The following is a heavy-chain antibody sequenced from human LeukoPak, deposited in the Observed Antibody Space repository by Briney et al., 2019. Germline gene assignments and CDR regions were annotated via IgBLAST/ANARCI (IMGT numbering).Heavy chain of an antibody. V-gene: IGHV3-20*04. D-gene: IGHD2-2*01. Sequence: GGSLRLSCAASGFTFDDYGMSWVRQAPGKGLEWVSGINWNGGSTGYADSVKGRFTISRDNAKNSLYLQMNSLRAEDTALYYCARGPRVVAPAVPYYYYYMDVWGKGTTVTVSS. CDR2: INWNGGST. J-gene: IGHJ6*03. CDR1: GFTFDDYG. CDR3: ARGPRVVAPAVPYYYYYMDV.